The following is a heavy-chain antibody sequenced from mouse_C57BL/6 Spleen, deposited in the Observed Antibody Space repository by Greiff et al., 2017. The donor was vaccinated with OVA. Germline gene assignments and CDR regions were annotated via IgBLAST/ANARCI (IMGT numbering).Heavy chain of an antibody. CDR2: IDPNSGGT. Sequence: VQLQQPGAELVKPGASVKLSCKASGYTFTSYWMHWVKQRPGRGLEWIGRIDPNSGGTKYNEKFKSKATLTVDKPSSTAYMQLSSLTSEDSAVYYCARFSAYYDYDAYYYAMDYWGQGTSVTVSS. J-gene: IGHJ4*01. CDR3: ARFSAYYDYDAYYYAMDY. CDR1: GYTFTSYW. V-gene: IGHV1-72*01. D-gene: IGHD2-4*01.